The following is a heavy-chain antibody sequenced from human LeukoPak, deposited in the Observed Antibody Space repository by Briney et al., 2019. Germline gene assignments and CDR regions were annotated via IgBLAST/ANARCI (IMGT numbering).Heavy chain of an antibody. Sequence: ASVKVSCKASGYTFTGYYMHWVRQAPGRGLEWMGWINPNSGGTNYAQKFQGRVTMTRDTSISAAYMELSRLRSDDTAVYYCARSKGYCSSTSCYSGRNWFDPWGQGTLVTVSS. CDR3: ARSKGYCSSTSCYSGRNWFDP. CDR1: GYTFTGYY. CDR2: INPNSGGT. D-gene: IGHD2-2*02. J-gene: IGHJ5*02. V-gene: IGHV1-2*02.